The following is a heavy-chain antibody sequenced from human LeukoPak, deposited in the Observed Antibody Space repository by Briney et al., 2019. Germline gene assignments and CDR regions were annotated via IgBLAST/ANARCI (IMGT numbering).Heavy chain of an antibody. J-gene: IGHJ4*02. CDR3: ASTHNNGRYLDY. CDR2: TYYRSKWYN. V-gene: IGHV6-1*01. Sequence: SQTLSLTCAISGDSVSNNSAAWNWIRQSPSRGLEWLGRTYYRSKWYNDYAVSVKSRITINPDTSKNQFSLQLNSVAPEDTAVYYCASTHNNGRYLDYWGQGALSPSPQ. D-gene: IGHD2-8*01. CDR1: GDSVSNNSAA.